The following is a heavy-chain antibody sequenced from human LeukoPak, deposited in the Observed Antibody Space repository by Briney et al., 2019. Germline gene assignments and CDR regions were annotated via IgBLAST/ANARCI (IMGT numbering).Heavy chain of an antibody. CDR2: INPNSGGT. J-gene: IGHJ6*02. Sequence: ASVKVSCKASGYTFTGYYMHWVRQAPGQGLEWMGWINPNSGGTNYAQKFQGRATMTRDTSISTAYMELSRLRSDDTAVYYCARAIVVVTAKDGMDVWGQGTTVTVSS. CDR3: ARAIVVVTAKDGMDV. V-gene: IGHV1-2*02. D-gene: IGHD2-21*02. CDR1: GYTFTGYY.